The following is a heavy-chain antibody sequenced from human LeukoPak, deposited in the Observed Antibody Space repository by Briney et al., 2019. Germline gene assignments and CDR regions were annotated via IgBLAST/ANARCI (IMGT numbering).Heavy chain of an antibody. Sequence: GGSLRLSCTASGFTFGDYATNWVRQAPGKGLEWVSYISSSGSTIYYADSVKGRFTISRDNAKNSLYLQMNSLRAEDTAVYYCARQGAVTTTLYYYYYYYMDVWGKGTTVTVSS. J-gene: IGHJ6*03. CDR1: GFTFGDYA. D-gene: IGHD3-3*01. CDR2: ISSSGSTI. CDR3: ARQGAVTTTLYYYYYYYMDV. V-gene: IGHV3-48*03.